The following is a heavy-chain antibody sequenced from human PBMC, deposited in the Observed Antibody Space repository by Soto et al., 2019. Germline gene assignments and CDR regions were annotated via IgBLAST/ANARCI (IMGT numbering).Heavy chain of an antibody. V-gene: IGHV3-30*18. J-gene: IGHJ4*02. CDR2: ISYDGNNE. D-gene: IGHD2-15*01. CDR3: AKDTGYCHGGACYSLDF. CDR1: GFTFSSYG. Sequence: GGSLRLSCAASGFTFSSYGIHWVRQAPGKGLEWVAVISYDGNNEDYVDSVKGRFTISRDNSRNTLYLQMNGLRTEDTAVYFCAKDTGYCHGGACYSLDFWGQGTQVTVSS.